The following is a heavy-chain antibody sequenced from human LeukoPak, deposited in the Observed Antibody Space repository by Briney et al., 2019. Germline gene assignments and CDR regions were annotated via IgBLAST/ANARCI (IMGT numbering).Heavy chain of an antibody. CDR1: GFTFSSYA. J-gene: IGHJ3*02. V-gene: IGHV3-23*01. CDR2: ISGSGGSI. Sequence: QTGGSLRLSCAASGFTFSSYAMSWVRQAPGKGLEWVSAISGSGGSIYYADSVKGRFTISRDNSKNTLYLQMNSLRAEDTAVYYCARRTAVASADRAFDIWGQGTMVTVSS. D-gene: IGHD6-19*01. CDR3: ARRTAVASADRAFDI.